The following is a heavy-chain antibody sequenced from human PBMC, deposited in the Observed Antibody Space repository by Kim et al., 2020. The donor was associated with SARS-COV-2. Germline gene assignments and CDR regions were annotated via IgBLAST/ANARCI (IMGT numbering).Heavy chain of an antibody. V-gene: IGHV3-7*01. CDR3: ARSRVGQQWHYGMDV. CDR2: IKQAGSEK. J-gene: IGHJ6*02. D-gene: IGHD6-19*01. Sequence: GGSLRLSCAASGFTFRSYWMSWVRQAPGKGLEWVANIKQAGSEKYYVDSVKGRFTISRDNAKNTLYLQMNSLRAEDTAVYYCARSRVGQQWHYGMDVWGQGTTVTVSS. CDR1: GFTFRSYW.